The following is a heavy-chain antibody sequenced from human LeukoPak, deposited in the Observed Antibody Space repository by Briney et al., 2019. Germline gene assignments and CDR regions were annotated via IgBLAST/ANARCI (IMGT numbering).Heavy chain of an antibody. D-gene: IGHD3-16*01. CDR2: INHSGDT. CDR1: LGSFSGYH. CDR3: ARGVPPDYDCVWGRAAYYMDV. Sequence: SETLSLTCAVYLGSFSGYHWSWIRQPPGKGLEWIGDINHSGDTNFNPSLKSRVTISVDTSKIQFSLKLSSVTAADTAVYYCARGVPPDYDCVWGRAAYYMDVWGKGTTVTVSS. V-gene: IGHV4-34*01. J-gene: IGHJ6*03.